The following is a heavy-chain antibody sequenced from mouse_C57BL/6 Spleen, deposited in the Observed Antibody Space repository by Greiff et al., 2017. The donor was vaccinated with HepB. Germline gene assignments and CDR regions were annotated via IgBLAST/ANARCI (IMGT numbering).Heavy chain of an antibody. Sequence: VKLQESGPELVKPGASVKISCKASGYAFSSSWMNWVKQRPGKGLEWIGRIYPGDGDTNYNGKFKGKATLTADKSSSTAYMQLSRLTSEDSAVYFCASHRDYDAMDDWGQGTSVTVSS. J-gene: IGHJ4*01. CDR2: IYPGDGDT. V-gene: IGHV1-82*01. CDR3: ASHRDYDAMDD. CDR1: GYAFSSSW.